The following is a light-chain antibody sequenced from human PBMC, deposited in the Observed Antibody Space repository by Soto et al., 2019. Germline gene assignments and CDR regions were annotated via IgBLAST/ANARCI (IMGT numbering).Light chain of an antibody. J-gene: IGKJ2*01. CDR3: HQYNSWPPGT. CDR1: QSISRS. CDR2: DAS. V-gene: IGKV3-15*01. Sequence: EIVLTQSPAILSVSRGERATLSCRVSQSISRSLAWYQQKPGQAPRLLISDASTRATGIPARFSGSGSGTEFTLTISSLQSEDFALYYCHQYNSWPPGTFGQGTKVEIK.